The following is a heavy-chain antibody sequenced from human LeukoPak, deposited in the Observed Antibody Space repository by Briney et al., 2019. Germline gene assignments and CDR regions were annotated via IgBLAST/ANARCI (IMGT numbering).Heavy chain of an antibody. CDR3: ARGGGGAVYNWFDP. Sequence: NTSETLSLTCTVSGGSISSGGYYWSWIRQHPGKGLEWIGYIYYSGSTYYNPSLKSRVTISVDTSKNQFSLKLSSVTAADTAVYYCARGGGGAVYNWFDPWGQGTLVTVSS. V-gene: IGHV4-31*03. CDR2: IYYSGST. J-gene: IGHJ5*02. D-gene: IGHD3-16*01. CDR1: GGSISSGGYY.